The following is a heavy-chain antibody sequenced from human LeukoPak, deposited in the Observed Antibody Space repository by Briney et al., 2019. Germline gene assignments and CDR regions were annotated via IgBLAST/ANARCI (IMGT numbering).Heavy chain of an antibody. Sequence: GRSLRLSCTASGFTFGDYAMSWVRQAPGKGLEWVGFIRSKAYGGTTEYAASVKGRFTISRDDSKSIAYLQMNSPKTEDTAVYYCTRDCLIRYFDWATGRYYYMDVWGKGTTVTVSS. CDR2: IRSKAYGGTT. V-gene: IGHV3-49*04. CDR3: TRDCLIRYFDWATGRYYYMDV. CDR1: GFTFGDYA. D-gene: IGHD3-9*01. J-gene: IGHJ6*03.